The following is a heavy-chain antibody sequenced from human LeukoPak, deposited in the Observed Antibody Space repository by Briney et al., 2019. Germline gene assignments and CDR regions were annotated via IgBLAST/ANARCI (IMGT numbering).Heavy chain of an antibody. CDR2: ISGDGGST. CDR3: ARDLSGSYSVDY. J-gene: IGHJ4*02. V-gene: IGHV3-43*02. D-gene: IGHD1-26*01. Sequence: GGSLRLSCAASGFTFDDYAMHWVRQAPGKGLEWVSLISGDGGSTYYADSVKGRFTISRDNSKNSLYLQMNSLRAEDTAVYYCARDLSGSYSVDYWGQGTLVTVSS. CDR1: GFTFDDYA.